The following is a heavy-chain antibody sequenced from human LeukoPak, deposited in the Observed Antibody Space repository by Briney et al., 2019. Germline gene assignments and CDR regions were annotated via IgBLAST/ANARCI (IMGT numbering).Heavy chain of an antibody. CDR1: GYTFTSYW. D-gene: IGHD6-19*01. J-gene: IGHJ4*02. CDR3: ARHSSYTSGWPLDY. CDR2: IYLGDSDT. V-gene: IGHV5-51*01. Sequence: KVSCKASGYTFTSYWLGWVRQMSGKGLEWMGIIYLGDSDTRYSPSFQGQIIISADKSISTAYLQWSSLKASDTAIYYCARHSSYTSGWPLDYWGQGTLVTVSS.